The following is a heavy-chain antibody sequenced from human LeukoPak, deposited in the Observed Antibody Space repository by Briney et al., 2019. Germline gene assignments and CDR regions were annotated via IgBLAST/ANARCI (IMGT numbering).Heavy chain of an antibody. CDR2: ISGSGGST. Sequence: PGGSLRLSCAASGFTFSSYAMSWVRQAPGKGLEWVSAISGSGGSTYYADSVKGRFTISRDNSKNTLHLQMNSLRAEDTAVYYCAKDPFDYGDFIPDYWGQGTLVTVSS. CDR3: AKDPFDYGDFIPDY. D-gene: IGHD4-17*01. J-gene: IGHJ4*02. CDR1: GFTFSSYA. V-gene: IGHV3-23*01.